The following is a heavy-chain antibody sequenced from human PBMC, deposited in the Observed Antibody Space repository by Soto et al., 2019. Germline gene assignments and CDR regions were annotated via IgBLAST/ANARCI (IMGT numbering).Heavy chain of an antibody. V-gene: IGHV3-15*07. CDR2: IKSKTDGGTT. D-gene: IGHD3-10*01. J-gene: IGHJ5*02. CDR1: GFSFSNAC. Sequence: GGSPRLSCAASGFSFSNACLNWVRQTPGKGLEWVGRIKSKTDGGTTDYAAPVKGRFIISRDDSRNTLYLQMNSLKTEDTAVYYCVYYYGSGSMPLDPWGPATLVTVSS. CDR3: VYYYGSGSMPLDP.